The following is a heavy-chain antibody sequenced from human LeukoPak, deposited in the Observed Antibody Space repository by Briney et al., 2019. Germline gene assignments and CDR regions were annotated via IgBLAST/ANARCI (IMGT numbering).Heavy chain of an antibody. Sequence: PGGSLRLSCAASGXTFSSYWMSWVHQAPGKGREWVANIKQDGSEKYYVDSVKGRFTISRDNAKNSLYLQMNSLRAEDTAVYYCARDGGYSSRGSGDYWGQGTLVTVSS. D-gene: IGHD6-19*01. J-gene: IGHJ4*02. CDR2: IKQDGSEK. CDR1: GXTFSSYW. V-gene: IGHV3-7*05. CDR3: ARDGGYSSRGSGDY.